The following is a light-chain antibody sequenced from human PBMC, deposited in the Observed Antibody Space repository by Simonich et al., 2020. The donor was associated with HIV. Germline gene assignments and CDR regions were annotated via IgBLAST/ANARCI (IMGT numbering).Light chain of an antibody. V-gene: IGLV2-23*02. CDR1: SSDIGTYTY. J-gene: IGLJ1*01. CDR3: CSYAGGSTFV. Sequence: QSALTQPASVSGSPGQSITISCTGTSSDIGTYTYVSWYQQHPGKAPKIMIYDVSKRPSGVSNRFSGSKSGNTASLTISGLQAEDEADYYCCSYAGGSTFVFGTGTKVTVL. CDR2: DVS.